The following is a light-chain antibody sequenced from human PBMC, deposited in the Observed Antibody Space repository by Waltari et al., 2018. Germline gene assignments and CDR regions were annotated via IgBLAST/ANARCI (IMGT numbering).Light chain of an antibody. J-gene: IGKJ5*01. V-gene: IGKV3-11*01. CDR1: QSVSSY. CDR2: DAS. Sequence: EIVLTQSPATLSLSPGERATLPCRASQSVSSYLDWDQQKPGQAPRLLIYDASNRATGIPARFSGSGSGTDFTLTISSLEPEDFAVYYCQQRSNWPRVTFGQGTRLEIK. CDR3: QQRSNWPRVT.